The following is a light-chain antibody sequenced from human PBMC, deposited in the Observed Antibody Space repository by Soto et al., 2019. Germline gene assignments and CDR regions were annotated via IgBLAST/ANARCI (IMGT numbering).Light chain of an antibody. CDR2: DAS. V-gene: IGKV3-11*01. CDR1: QSVNSG. J-gene: IGKJ4*02. CDR3: QQRTRWPPLT. Sequence: EIVLTQSPATLSLSPGERATLSCRASQSVNSGLAWYQQKPGQAPRLLIYDASNRAAVIPARFSGGGCGTDFTLTISSLEPEDSALYYCQQRTRWPPLTFGGGSKVEIK.